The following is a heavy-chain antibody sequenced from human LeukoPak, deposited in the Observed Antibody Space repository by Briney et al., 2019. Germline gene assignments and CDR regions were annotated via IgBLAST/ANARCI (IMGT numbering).Heavy chain of an antibody. CDR1: GGSISSSSYY. Sequence: PSETLSLTCTVSGGSISSSSYYWGWIRQPPGKGLEWIGSIYYSGSTYYNPSLKSRVTISVDTSKNQFSLKLSSVTAADTAVYYCARLDYYPYYFDYWGQGTLVTVSS. V-gene: IGHV4-39*01. CDR3: ARLDYYPYYFDY. CDR2: IYYSGST. J-gene: IGHJ4*02. D-gene: IGHD3-10*01.